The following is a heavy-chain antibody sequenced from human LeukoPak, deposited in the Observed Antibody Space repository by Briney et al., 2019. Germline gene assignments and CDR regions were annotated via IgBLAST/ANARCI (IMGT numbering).Heavy chain of an antibody. J-gene: IGHJ6*02. CDR3: ARDPDSHIIVVVPAAPSYGMDV. Sequence: ASVKVSCKASGYTFTGYYMHWVRQAPGQGLEWMGWINPNSGGTNYAQKFQGRVTMTRDTSISTAYMELSRLRSDDTAVYYCARDPDSHIIVVVPAAPSYGMDVWGQGTTVTVSS. D-gene: IGHD2-2*01. CDR1: GYTFTGYY. CDR2: INPNSGGT. V-gene: IGHV1-2*02.